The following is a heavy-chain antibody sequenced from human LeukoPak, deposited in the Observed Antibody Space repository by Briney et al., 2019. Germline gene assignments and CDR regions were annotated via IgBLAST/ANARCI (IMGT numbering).Heavy chain of an antibody. CDR1: GFAFSSYS. CDR3: AVSSGWYLDY. D-gene: IGHD6-19*01. J-gene: IGHJ4*02. Sequence: GGSLRLSCAASGFAFSSYSMNWVRQAPGKGLEWVSSISSSSSYIYYADSVKGRFTISRDNAKNSLYLQMNSLRAEDTAVYYCAVSSGWYLDYWGQGTLVTVSS. CDR2: ISSSSSYI. V-gene: IGHV3-21*01.